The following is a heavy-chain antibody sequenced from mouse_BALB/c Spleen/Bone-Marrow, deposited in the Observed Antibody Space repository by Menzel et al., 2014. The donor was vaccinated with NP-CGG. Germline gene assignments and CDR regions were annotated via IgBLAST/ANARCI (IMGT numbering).Heavy chain of an antibody. CDR3: ARWLLPYYAMDY. V-gene: IGHV1S56*01. CDR2: IYPVNVHA. Sequence: VQLQQSGPELVNPGASVRISCKASGYTFTNYYIHWVKQRPGQGLEWIGWIYPVNVHANFNEKFRGKATLTADKSSSTAYMQLSSLTSEDSAVYFCARWLLPYYAMDYWGQGTSVTVSS. J-gene: IGHJ4*01. CDR1: GYTFTNYY. D-gene: IGHD2-3*01.